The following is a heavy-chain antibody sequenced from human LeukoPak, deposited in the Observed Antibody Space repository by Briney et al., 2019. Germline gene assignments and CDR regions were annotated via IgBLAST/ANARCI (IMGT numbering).Heavy chain of an antibody. Sequence: GASVKVSCKASGGTFSSYAISWVRQAPGQGLEWMGGIITIFGTANYAQKFQGRVTITADESTSTAYMELSSLRSEDTAVYYCARAYDSTDYYYYYYGMDVWGQGTTVTVSS. CDR2: IITIFGTA. V-gene: IGHV1-69*13. D-gene: IGHD3-22*01. J-gene: IGHJ6*02. CDR1: GGTFSSYA. CDR3: ARAYDSTDYYYYYYGMDV.